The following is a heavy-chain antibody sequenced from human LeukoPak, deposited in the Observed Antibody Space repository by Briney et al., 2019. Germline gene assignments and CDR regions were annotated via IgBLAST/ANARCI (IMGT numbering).Heavy chain of an antibody. CDR3: AREYDSRGYYYLEYNYYYMDV. CDR2: INWNGGST. V-gene: IGHV3-20*04. J-gene: IGHJ6*03. D-gene: IGHD3-22*01. Sequence: GGSLRLSCAASGFTFDDYGMRWVRQAPGKGLEWVSGINWNGGSTGYADSVKGRFTISRDNAKNSLYLQMNSLRAEDTALYYCAREYDSRGYYYLEYNYYYMDVWGKGTTVTVSS. CDR1: GFTFDDYG.